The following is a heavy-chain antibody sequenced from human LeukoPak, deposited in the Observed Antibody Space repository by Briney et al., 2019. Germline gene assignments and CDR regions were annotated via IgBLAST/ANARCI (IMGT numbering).Heavy chain of an antibody. J-gene: IGHJ4*02. Sequence: PGGSLRLSCTASGFTFSDYYMSWIRQAPGKGLEWISYISTTRSTIYYGDSVKGRFTISRDNAKNSPYLQMNSLRAEDTAVYYCARGPLDTPFDYWGQGTLVTVSS. D-gene: IGHD5-18*01. CDR2: ISTTRSTI. CDR3: ARGPLDTPFDY. V-gene: IGHV3-11*01. CDR1: GFTFSDYY.